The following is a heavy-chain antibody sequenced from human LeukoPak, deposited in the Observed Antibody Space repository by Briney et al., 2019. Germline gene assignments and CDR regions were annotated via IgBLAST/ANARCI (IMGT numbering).Heavy chain of an antibody. Sequence: PGRSLRLSCAASGFTFSNYIMHWVRQAPGKGLDWVAVILENGSNQYYADSVKGRFTISRDNSKNTLFLQMNSLRAEDTAVYYCARDRYYFGSGSYPWYFDLWGRGTLVTVSS. CDR2: ILENGSNQ. V-gene: IGHV3-30*04. CDR1: GFTFSNYI. CDR3: ARDRYYFGSGSYPWYFDL. D-gene: IGHD3-10*01. J-gene: IGHJ2*01.